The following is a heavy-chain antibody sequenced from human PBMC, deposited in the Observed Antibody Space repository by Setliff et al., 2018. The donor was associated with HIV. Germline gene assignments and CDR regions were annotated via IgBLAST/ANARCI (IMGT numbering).Heavy chain of an antibody. CDR1: GGSLSDYY. D-gene: IGHD3-9*01. CDR2: INHSGKT. J-gene: IGHJ4*02. Sequence: SETLSLTCAVYGGSLSDYYWSWIRQPPGKGPEWIGEINHSGKTDYNPSLKNRVTISVDTSKNQFSLKVNSVTAADTAVYYCASTRIPIWFFHYWAQGTLVTVSS. V-gene: IGHV4-34*01. CDR3: ASTRIPIWFFHY.